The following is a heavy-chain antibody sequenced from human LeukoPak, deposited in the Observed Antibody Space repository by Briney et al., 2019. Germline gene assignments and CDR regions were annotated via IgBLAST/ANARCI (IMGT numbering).Heavy chain of an antibody. J-gene: IGHJ4*02. V-gene: IGHV3-23*01. Sequence: GGSLRLSCAASGFTFSSYGMSWVRQAPGMGLEWVSAISGSGGSTYYADSVRGRFTISRDNSKNTVYLQMNSLRAEDTAVYFCAKEALPGIAVAGRVYWGQGTLVTVCS. CDR1: GFTFSSYG. D-gene: IGHD6-19*01. CDR3: AKEALPGIAVAGRVY. CDR2: ISGSGGST.